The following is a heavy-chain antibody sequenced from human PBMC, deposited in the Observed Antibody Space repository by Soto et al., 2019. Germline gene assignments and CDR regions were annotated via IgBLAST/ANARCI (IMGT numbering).Heavy chain of an antibody. CDR2: IYYSGST. V-gene: IGHV4-59*01. J-gene: IGHJ5*02. CDR1: GGSISSYY. CDR3: ARALYYYDSSGYPNWFDP. Sequence: SETLSLTCTVSGGSISSYYWSWIRQPPRKGLEWIGYIYYSGSTNYSPSLKSRVTISVDTSKNQFSLKLSSVTAADTAVYYCARALYYYDSSGYPNWFDPWGQGTLVTVSS. D-gene: IGHD3-22*01.